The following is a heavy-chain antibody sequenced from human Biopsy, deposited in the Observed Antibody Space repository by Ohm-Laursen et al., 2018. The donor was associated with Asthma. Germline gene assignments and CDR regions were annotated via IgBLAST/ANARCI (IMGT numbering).Heavy chain of an antibody. CDR2: ISFDGSNK. V-gene: IGHV3-30*18. CDR3: VKDVFPGWKLRRAPDY. D-gene: IGHD4-23*01. Sequence: SLSLSCSAVGFTFSNYGMHRVRQAPAKGLDWVAVISFDGSNKNYTDSVKGRFTISRDNSRNTLHLQMNSMRAEDTAVYYCVKDVFPGWKLRRAPDYWGQGTLVAVSS. CDR1: GFTFSNYG. J-gene: IGHJ4*02.